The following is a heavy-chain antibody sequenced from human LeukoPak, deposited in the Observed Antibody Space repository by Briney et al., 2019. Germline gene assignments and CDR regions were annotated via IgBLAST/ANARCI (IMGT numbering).Heavy chain of an antibody. D-gene: IGHD5-24*01. CDR2: INWNGGST. CDR3: AKGEYHQDGIGENRFDN. Sequence: GGSLRLSCAASGFTFDDYGMSWVRQAPGKGLEWVSGINWNGGSTGYADSVKGRFTTSRDNAKNSVFLQMSSLRPEDTAVYYCAKGEYHQDGIGENRFDNWGQGALVTVSS. V-gene: IGHV3-20*04. J-gene: IGHJ4*02. CDR1: GFTFDDYG.